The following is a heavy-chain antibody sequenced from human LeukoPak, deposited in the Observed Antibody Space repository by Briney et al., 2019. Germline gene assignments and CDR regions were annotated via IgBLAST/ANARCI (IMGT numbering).Heavy chain of an antibody. D-gene: IGHD6-19*01. V-gene: IGHV4-39*07. Sequence: SETLSLTCTVSGGSISSSSYYWGWIRQPPGKGLEWIGEINHSGSTNYNPSLKSRVTISVDTSKNQFSLKLSSVTAADTAVYYCAQGQWLGVIDYWGQGTLVTVSS. CDR3: AQGQWLGVIDY. CDR2: INHSGST. CDR1: GGSISSSSYY. J-gene: IGHJ4*02.